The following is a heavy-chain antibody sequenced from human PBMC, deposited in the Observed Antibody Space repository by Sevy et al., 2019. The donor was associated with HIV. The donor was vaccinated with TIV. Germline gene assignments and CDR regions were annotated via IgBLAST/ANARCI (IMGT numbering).Heavy chain of an antibody. CDR3: ATDIEVGRDY. CDR2: FDEDGEI. CDR1: GYTLSELS. J-gene: IGHJ4*02. Sequence: ASVKVSCKVSGYTLSELSMHWVRQAPGKGLEWMGGFDEDGEIMYAQKFQGRVTMTEDTSTDTAYMELSSLRSEDTAVYYCATDIEVGRDYWGQGTLVTVSS. D-gene: IGHD2-2*01. V-gene: IGHV1-24*01.